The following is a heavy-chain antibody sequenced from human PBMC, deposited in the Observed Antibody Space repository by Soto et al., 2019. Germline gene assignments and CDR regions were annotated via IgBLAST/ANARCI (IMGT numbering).Heavy chain of an antibody. CDR1: GGSISSGGYS. V-gene: IGHV4-30-2*06. J-gene: IGHJ6*02. CDR3: ARDYYGMDV. CDR2: TYQSGSA. Sequence: SETLSLTCTVSGGSISSGGYSWAWIRQSPGKGLEWIGYTYQSGSAYYNPSLKSRVTISVDRSKNQFSLNLTSVTAADTAVYYCARDYYGMDVWGQGTTVTVSS.